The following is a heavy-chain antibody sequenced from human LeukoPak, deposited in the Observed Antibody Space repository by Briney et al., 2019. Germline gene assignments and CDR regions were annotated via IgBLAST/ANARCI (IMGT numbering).Heavy chain of an antibody. D-gene: IGHD3-10*01. J-gene: IGHJ4*02. V-gene: IGHV3-21*01. Sequence: PGGSLRLSCAASGFTFSSYSMNWVRQAPGKGLEWVSSISSSSSYIYYADSVKGRFTISRDNAKNSLYLQMNSLRAEDTAVYYCARGTTMVRGVGPTDYWGQGTLVTVSS. CDR3: ARGTTMVRGVGPTDY. CDR2: ISSSSSYI. CDR1: GFTFSSYS.